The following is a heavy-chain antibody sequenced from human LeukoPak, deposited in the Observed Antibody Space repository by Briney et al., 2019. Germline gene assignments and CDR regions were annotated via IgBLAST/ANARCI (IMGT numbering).Heavy chain of an antibody. CDR3: ARGHGSGSYYPTPFDP. CDR2: ISYDGSNK. Sequence: GGSLRLSCAASGFTFSSYAMHWVRQAPGQGLEWVAVISYDGSNKYYADSVKGRFTISRDNSKNTLYLQMNSLRAEDTAVYYCARGHGSGSYYPTPFDPWGQGTLVTVSS. V-gene: IGHV3-30*04. D-gene: IGHD3-10*01. J-gene: IGHJ5*02. CDR1: GFTFSSYA.